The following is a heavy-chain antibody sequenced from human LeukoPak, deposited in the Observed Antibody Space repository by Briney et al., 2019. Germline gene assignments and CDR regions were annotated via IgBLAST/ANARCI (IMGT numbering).Heavy chain of an antibody. D-gene: IGHD3-10*01. CDR3: AKDLETINPTMD. CDR2: IVGSGKNT. V-gene: IGHV3-23*01. CDR1: GFTFSSHA. J-gene: IGHJ4*02. Sequence: GGSLRLSCAASGFTFSSHAMSSVRQAPGKGVEWVSSIVGSGKNTFYADAVKGRFTISTDNSKDTPYLQMNSLRAEDTAVYYCAKDLETINPTMDWGQGTLVTVSS.